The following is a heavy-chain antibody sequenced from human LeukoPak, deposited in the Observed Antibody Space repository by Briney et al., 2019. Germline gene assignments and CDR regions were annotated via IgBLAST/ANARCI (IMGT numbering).Heavy chain of an antibody. CDR1: GFTFSRYW. J-gene: IGHJ3*02. CDR2: IKQDGSEK. V-gene: IGHV3-7*01. D-gene: IGHD3-3*01. CDR3: ARPHSISGDDAFDI. Sequence: GGSLRLSCAASGFTFSRYWMTWVRQAPGKGLEWVANIKQDGSEKYYVGSVMGRFTISRDNAKNSLFLQMNSVRAEDTAVYYCARPHSISGDDAFDIWGHGTMVSVSS.